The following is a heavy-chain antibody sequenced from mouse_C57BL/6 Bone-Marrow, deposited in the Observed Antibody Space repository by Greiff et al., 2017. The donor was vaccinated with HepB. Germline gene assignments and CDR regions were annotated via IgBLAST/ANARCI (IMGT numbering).Heavy chain of an antibody. CDR2: ITHSGET. CDR1: GFPITSGYY. Sequence: VQLVESGPGLVKPSQSLFLTCSITGFPITSGYYWIWIRQSPGKPLEWMGYITHSGETFYNPSLQSPISITRETSKNQFFLQLNSVTTEDTAMYYCAGDRRDYGSSEAPYAMDYWGQGTSVTVSS. D-gene: IGHD1-1*01. CDR3: AGDRRDYGSSEAPYAMDY. J-gene: IGHJ4*01. V-gene: IGHV12-3*01.